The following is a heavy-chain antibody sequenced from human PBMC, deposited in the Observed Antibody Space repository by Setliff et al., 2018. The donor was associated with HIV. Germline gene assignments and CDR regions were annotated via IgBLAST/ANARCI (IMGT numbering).Heavy chain of an antibody. D-gene: IGHD3-10*01. CDR1: GGSFRVYY. CDR2: MYYGGST. J-gene: IGHJ4*02. V-gene: IGHV4-59*01. CDR3: ARGNYYASGLDY. Sequence: PSETLSLTCTVSGGSFRVYYWTWVRQPPGKGLEWIGNMYYGGSTNSNPSLKSRVTMSIDAPKNQFSLNLRSVTAADTATYYCARGNYYASGLDYWGQGTLVTVSS.